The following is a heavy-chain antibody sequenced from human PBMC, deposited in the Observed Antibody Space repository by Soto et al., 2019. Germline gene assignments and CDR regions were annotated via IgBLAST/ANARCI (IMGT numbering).Heavy chain of an antibody. CDR3: ARDSPPVDY. Sequence: QVQLVQSGAEVKKPGASVKVSCKASGYTFTSYGISWVRQAPGQGLEWMGWISAYNGNTKYAQKLQGRVTMTTDTSTSTDYMGLRRLRSDDTALYYCARDSPPVDYCGQGTLVTVAS. CDR2: ISAYNGNT. J-gene: IGHJ4*02. V-gene: IGHV1-18*01. CDR1: GYTFTSYG.